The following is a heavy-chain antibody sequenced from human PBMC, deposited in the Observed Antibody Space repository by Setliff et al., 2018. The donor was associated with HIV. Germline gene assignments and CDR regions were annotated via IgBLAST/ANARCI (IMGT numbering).Heavy chain of an antibody. CDR1: GYSLGSYW. V-gene: IGHV5-10-1*01. CDR2: INPYDSNT. J-gene: IGHJ6*03. D-gene: IGHD1-26*01. Sequence: GESLKISCKGSGYSLGSYWITWVRQMPGQGLEWMGRINPYDSNTNYRPSFQGHVSMSVDKSISTAYLQWSSLNASDTAMYYCARDSGSSSYYYYYMDVWGKGTTVTVSS. CDR3: ARDSGSSSYYYYYMDV.